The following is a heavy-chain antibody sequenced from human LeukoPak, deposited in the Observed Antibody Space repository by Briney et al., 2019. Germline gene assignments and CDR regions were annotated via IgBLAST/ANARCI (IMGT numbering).Heavy chain of an antibody. CDR3: ARLYSIGSNNFDY. CDR2: IYYSGST. D-gene: IGHD6-19*01. Sequence: PSETLSLTCTVSGGSITSHYWSWIRQPPGKGLEGIGYIYYSGSTNYNPSLKSRVTISVDTSKNQFSLKLSSVTAADTAVYYCARLYSIGSNNFDYWGQGTLVTVSS. V-gene: IGHV4-59*08. CDR1: GGSITSHY. J-gene: IGHJ4*02.